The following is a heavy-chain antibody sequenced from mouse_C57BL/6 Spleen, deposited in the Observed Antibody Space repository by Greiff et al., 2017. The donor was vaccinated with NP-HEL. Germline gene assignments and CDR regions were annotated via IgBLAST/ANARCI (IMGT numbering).Heavy chain of an antibody. CDR3: ARQERYYFDY. J-gene: IGHJ2*01. CDR1: GYTFTSYW. CDR2: IDPSDSYT. V-gene: IGHV1-50*01. Sequence: QVQLKQPGAELVKPGASVKLSCKASGYTFTSYWMQWVKQRPGQGLEWIGEIDPSDSYTNYNQKFKGKATLTVDTSSSTAYMQLSSLTSEDSAVYYCARQERYYFDYWGQGTTLTVSS.